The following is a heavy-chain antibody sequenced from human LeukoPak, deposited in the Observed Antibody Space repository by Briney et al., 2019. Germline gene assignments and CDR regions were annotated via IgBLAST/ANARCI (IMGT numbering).Heavy chain of an antibody. V-gene: IGHV3-15*01. J-gene: IGHJ4*02. D-gene: IGHD3-22*01. CDR2: IKSKTDGGTT. CDR1: GFTFSSYS. CDR3: TTDGAGDYYDSSGYYGTPDY. Sequence: GGSLRLSCAAYGFTFSSYSMNWVRQAPGKGLEWVGRIKSKTDGGTTDYAAPVKGRFTISRDDSKNTLYLQMNSLKTEDTAVYYCTTDGAGDYYDSSGYYGTPDYWGQGTLVTVSS.